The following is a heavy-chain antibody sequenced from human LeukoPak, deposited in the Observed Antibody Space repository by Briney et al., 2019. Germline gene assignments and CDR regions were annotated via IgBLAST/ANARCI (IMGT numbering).Heavy chain of an antibody. CDR1: GFTFSSYW. J-gene: IGHJ4*02. CDR2: IKQDGSEK. V-gene: IGHV3-7*01. Sequence: GGSLRLSCAASGFTFSSYWMSWVRQAPGKGLEWVANIKQDGSEKYYVDSVKGRFTISRDNAKNSLYLQMNSLRAEDTAVYYCARDGAYYDFWSGYYYYFDYWGQGTLATVSS. D-gene: IGHD3-3*01. CDR3: ARDGAYYDFWSGYYYYFDY.